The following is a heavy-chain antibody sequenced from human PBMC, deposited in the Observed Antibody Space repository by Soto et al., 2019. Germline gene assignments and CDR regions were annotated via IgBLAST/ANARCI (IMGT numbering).Heavy chain of an antibody. V-gene: IGHV1-46*03. Sequence: ASVKVSCKASGYTFTSYYMHWVRQAPGQGLEWMGIINPSGGSTSYAQKFQGRVTMTRDTSTSTVYMELSSLRSEDTAVYYCARAPGPHYYDSSGYSYYFDYWGQGTLVTVSS. CDR2: INPSGGST. J-gene: IGHJ4*02. CDR3: ARAPGPHYYDSSGYSYYFDY. CDR1: GYTFTSYY. D-gene: IGHD3-22*01.